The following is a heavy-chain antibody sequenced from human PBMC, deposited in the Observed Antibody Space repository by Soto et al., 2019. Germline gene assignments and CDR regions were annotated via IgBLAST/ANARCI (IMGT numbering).Heavy chain of an antibody. V-gene: IGHV3-74*01. CDR3: ARSAARRTYGMDV. D-gene: IGHD6-6*01. Sequence: GGCRRLSCAACGITLSSYRVHWVRPAPGNGLVWVQRRNSEGMSTSYSDPEKGRCTISRGDAKNTRYIQMNSRSAEDTGVYYCARSAARRTYGMDVWGQGTTVTVSS. J-gene: IGHJ6*02. CDR2: RNSEGMST. CDR1: GITLSSYR.